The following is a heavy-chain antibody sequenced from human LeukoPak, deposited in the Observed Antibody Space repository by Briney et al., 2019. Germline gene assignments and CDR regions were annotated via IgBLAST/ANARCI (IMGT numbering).Heavy chain of an antibody. V-gene: IGHV3-9*01. D-gene: IGHD5-18*01. J-gene: IGHJ4*02. CDR1: GFTFDDYA. Sequence: PGRSLRLSCAASGFTFDDYAMHWVRQAPGKGLEWVSGISWNSGSIGYADSVKGRFTISRDSAKNSLYLQMNSLRAEDTALYYCAKDHSLDYWGQGTLVTVSS. CDR3: AKDHSLDY. CDR2: ISWNSGSI.